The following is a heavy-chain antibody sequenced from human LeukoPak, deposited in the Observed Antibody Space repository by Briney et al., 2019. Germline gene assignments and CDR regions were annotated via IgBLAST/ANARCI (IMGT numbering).Heavy chain of an antibody. V-gene: IGHV3-33*01. J-gene: IGHJ4*02. CDR1: GFTFSNYG. Sequence: PGGSLRLSCAASGFTFSNYGMHWVRQAPGKGLERVAVIYDDGSKEYFADSVKGRFTISRDNSKNTVLLQMNRLRVEDTAVFYCARDFKSGYVDYWGQGTLVTVSS. CDR3: ARDFKSGYVDY. D-gene: IGHD3-3*01. CDR2: IYDDGSKE.